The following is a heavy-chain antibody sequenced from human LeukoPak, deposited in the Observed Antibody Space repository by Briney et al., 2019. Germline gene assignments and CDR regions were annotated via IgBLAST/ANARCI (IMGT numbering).Heavy chain of an antibody. CDR2: ISRSGSTI. J-gene: IGHJ4*02. V-gene: IGHV3-48*03. CDR1: GFTFSSYE. CDR3: AREYYDYYGSGSKDY. Sequence: GGSLRLSCAASGFTFSSYEMNWVRQAPGQGLEWVSYISRSGSTIYYADSVKGRFTISRDNAKNSLYLQMNSLRAEDTAVYYCAREYYDYYGSGSKDYWGQGTLVTVSS. D-gene: IGHD3-10*01.